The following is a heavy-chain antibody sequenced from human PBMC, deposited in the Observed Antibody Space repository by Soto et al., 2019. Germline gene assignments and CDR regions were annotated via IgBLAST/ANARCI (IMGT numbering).Heavy chain of an antibody. V-gene: IGHV3-33*01. D-gene: IGHD1-7*01. CDR3: ARDSARTGTNDY. CDR2: IWYDGSNK. Sequence: PGGSLRLSCAASGFTFSSYGMHWVRQAPGKGLEWVAVIWYDGSNKYYADSVKGRFTISRDNSKNTLYLQMNSLRAEDTAVYYCARDSARTGTNDYWGQGTLVTVSS. CDR1: GFTFSSYG. J-gene: IGHJ4*02.